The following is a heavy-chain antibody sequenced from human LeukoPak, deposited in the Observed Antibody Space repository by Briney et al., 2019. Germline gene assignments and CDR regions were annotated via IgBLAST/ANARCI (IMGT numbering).Heavy chain of an antibody. CDR1: GLTFSTYG. V-gene: IGHV3-23*01. Sequence: GGSLRLSCAASGLTFSTYGMTWVRLVPGKGLEWVSGISGSGVTTYYADSVKGRFTISRDDSKSTLFLQMNSLRVEDTAVYYCAKDRGYWGQGTLVTVSS. CDR3: AKDRGY. J-gene: IGHJ4*02. CDR2: ISGSGVTT.